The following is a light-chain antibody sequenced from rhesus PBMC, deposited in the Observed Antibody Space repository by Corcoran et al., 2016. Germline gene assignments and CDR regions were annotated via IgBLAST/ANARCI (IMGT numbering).Light chain of an antibody. V-gene: IGKV7-13*01. CDR1: ESVRVFGINL. CDR3: LQSKNSWT. J-gene: IGKJ1*01. Sequence: DIVLTQSPASLAVSPGQRATITCRASESVRVFGINLIHWYQQKPGQPPKLLIYQASNKDTGVPARFSASGSGTDFTLPFTPVEADDAADYYCLQSKNSWTFGQGTKVEIK. CDR2: QAS.